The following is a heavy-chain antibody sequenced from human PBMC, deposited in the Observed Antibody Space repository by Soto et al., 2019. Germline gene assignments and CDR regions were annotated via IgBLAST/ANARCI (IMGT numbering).Heavy chain of an antibody. D-gene: IGHD6-19*01. CDR2: VSNKNGVT. V-gene: IGHV1-18*03. CDR1: GYTFANYD. Sequence: QVQLVQSGGEVKKPGASVKVSCKTSGYTFANYDFSWVRQAPGQGLEWMGWVSNKNGVTSYAEKFRDRVTITTDTSTSTVYMELRSLTSDDMAVYFCARERLNTGWYGFDYWGQGAQVTVSS. CDR3: ARERLNTGWYGFDY. J-gene: IGHJ4*02.